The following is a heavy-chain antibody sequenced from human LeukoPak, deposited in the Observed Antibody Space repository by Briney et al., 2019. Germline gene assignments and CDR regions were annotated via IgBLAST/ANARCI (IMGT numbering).Heavy chain of an antibody. CDR1: GYTFTSYG. CDR3: ARGPPHYYGSGSLFDP. D-gene: IGHD3-10*01. V-gene: IGHV1-18*01. Sequence: ASVKVSCKASGYTFTSYGISWVRQAPGQGLEWMGWISAYNGNTNYAQKLQGRVTMTTDTSTSTAYMELRSPRSDDTAVYYCARGPPHYYGSGSLFDPWGQGTLVTVSS. CDR2: ISAYNGNT. J-gene: IGHJ5*02.